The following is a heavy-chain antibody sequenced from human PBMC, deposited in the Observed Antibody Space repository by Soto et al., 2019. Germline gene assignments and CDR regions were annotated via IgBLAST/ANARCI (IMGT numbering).Heavy chain of an antibody. CDR3: ARDKYTPSYYYYGMDV. Sequence: GGSLRLSCAASGFTFSSYSMNWVRQAPGKGLEWVSSISSSSSYIYYADSVKGRFTISRDNAKNSLYLQMNSLRAEDTAVYYCARDKYTPSYYYYGMDVWGQGTTVTVSS. D-gene: IGHD6-6*01. CDR2: ISSSSSYI. V-gene: IGHV3-21*01. CDR1: GFTFSSYS. J-gene: IGHJ6*02.